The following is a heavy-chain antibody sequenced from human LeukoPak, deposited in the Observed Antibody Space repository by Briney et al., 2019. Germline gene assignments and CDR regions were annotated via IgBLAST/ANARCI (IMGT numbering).Heavy chain of an antibody. J-gene: IGHJ4*02. CDR1: GFTFSSYS. CDR3: ARALPGYDILTGYMGFDY. Sequence: GGSLRLSCAASGFTFSSYSMNWVRQAPGKGLEWVPSISSSSSYIYYADSVKGRFTISRDNAKNSLYLQMNSLRAEDTAVYYCARALPGYDILTGYMGFDYWGQGTLVTVSS. V-gene: IGHV3-21*01. D-gene: IGHD3-9*01. CDR2: ISSSSSYI.